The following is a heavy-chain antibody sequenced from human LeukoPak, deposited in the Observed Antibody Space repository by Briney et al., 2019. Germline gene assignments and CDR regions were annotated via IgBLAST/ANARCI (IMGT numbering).Heavy chain of an antibody. CDR1: GFTVSSNS. CDR3: ARGRSGSYYGDAFDV. D-gene: IGHD1-26*01. Sequence: GGSLRLSCTVSGFTVSSNSMSWVRQAPGKGLEWVSFIYSDNTHYSDSVKGRFTISRDNAKNSVYLQMHSLRAEDTAIYYCARGRSGSYYGDAFDVWGQGTMVTVSS. J-gene: IGHJ3*01. CDR2: IYSDNT. V-gene: IGHV3-53*01.